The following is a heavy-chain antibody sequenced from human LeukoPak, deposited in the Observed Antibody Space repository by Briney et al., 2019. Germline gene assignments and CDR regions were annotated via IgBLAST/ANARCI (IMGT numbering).Heavy chain of an antibody. V-gene: IGHV4-34*01. CDR3: ARYCSSTSCYWGRRAFDI. CDR1: GFTVSSNY. Sequence: GSLRLSCAASGFTVSSNYMSWVRQPPGKGLEWIGEINHSGSTNYNPSLKSRVTISVDTSKNQFSLKLSSVTAADTAVYYCARYCSSTSCYWGRRAFDIWGQGTMVTVSS. J-gene: IGHJ3*02. CDR2: INHSGST. D-gene: IGHD2-2*01.